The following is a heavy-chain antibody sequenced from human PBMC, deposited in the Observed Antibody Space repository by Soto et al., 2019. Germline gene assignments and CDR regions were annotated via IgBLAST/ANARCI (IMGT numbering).Heavy chain of an antibody. CDR1: GFTFSSYW. CDR2: IKQDGSEK. D-gene: IGHD2-15*01. J-gene: IGHJ6*02. CDR3: ARVKGGYCSGGSCRHYYYYYGMDV. Sequence: EVQLVESGGGLVQPGGSLRLSCAASGFTFSSYWMSWVRQAPGKGLEWVANIKQDGSEKYYVDSVKGRFTTSRDNAKNSLYLQMNSLRAEDTAVYYCARVKGGYCSGGSCRHYYYYYGMDVWGQGTTVTVSS. V-gene: IGHV3-7*03.